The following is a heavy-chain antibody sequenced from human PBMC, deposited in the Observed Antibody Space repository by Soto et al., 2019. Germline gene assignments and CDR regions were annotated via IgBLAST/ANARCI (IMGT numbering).Heavy chain of an antibody. D-gene: IGHD2-15*01. J-gene: IGHJ4*02. CDR3: ARDGCSGGSCYSRY. Sequence: SVKVSCKASGGTFSSYAISWVRQAPGQGLEWMGGIIPIFGTANYAQKFRGRVTITADESTSTAYMELSSLRSEDTAVYYCARDGCSGGSCYSRYWGQGTLDTVSS. CDR1: GGTFSSYA. V-gene: IGHV1-69*13. CDR2: IIPIFGTA.